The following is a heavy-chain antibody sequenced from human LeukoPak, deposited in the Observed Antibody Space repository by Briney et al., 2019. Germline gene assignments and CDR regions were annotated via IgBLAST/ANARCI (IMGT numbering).Heavy chain of an antibody. Sequence: PAETLSLTCTVSGGSIISYYWSWIRQPPGKGLEWIGDIYTSGNNNYNPSLKSRVIISVDTSKKEFSLKLSSVTAADTAVYYCARELYFDGSGYYFDYWGQGTLVTVSS. CDR2: IYTSGNN. CDR3: ARELYFDGSGYYFDY. D-gene: IGHD3-22*01. J-gene: IGHJ4*02. CDR1: GGSIISYY. V-gene: IGHV4-4*09.